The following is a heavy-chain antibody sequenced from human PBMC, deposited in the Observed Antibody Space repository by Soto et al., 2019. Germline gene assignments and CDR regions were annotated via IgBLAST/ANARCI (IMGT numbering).Heavy chain of an antibody. V-gene: IGHV3-33*01. J-gene: IGHJ2*01. CDR2: IWNDGSNK. CDR3: ARVGETSYWYFDI. CDR1: GFTFSSYG. D-gene: IGHD3-10*01. Sequence: QVQLVESGGGVVQPGRSLRLSCAASGFTFSSYGRHWVRQAPGKGLEWVAVIWNDGSNKYYAGSVKGRFTISRDNSKNTLYLQMSSLRAEDTAVYYCARVGETSYWYFDIWGRGTLVTVSS.